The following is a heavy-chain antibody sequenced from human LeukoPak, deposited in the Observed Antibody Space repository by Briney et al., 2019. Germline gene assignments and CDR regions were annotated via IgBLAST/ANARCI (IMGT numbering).Heavy chain of an antibody. J-gene: IGHJ4*02. D-gene: IGHD3-3*02. CDR3: ASHAHLRYFDY. CDR1: GGSISSSSYY. Sequence: SETLSLTCTVAGGSISSSSYYWGWIRQPPGKGLAWIGRIYYSGSTYYNPSLKSRVTISVDTSKNQFSLKLSSVTAADTAVYYCASHAHLRYFDYWGQGTLVTVSS. V-gene: IGHV4-39*01. CDR2: IYYSGST.